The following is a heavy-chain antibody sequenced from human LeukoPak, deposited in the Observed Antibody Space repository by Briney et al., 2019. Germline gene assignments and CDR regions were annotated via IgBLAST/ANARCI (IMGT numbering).Heavy chain of an antibody. J-gene: IGHJ5*02. CDR2: ISDYNGNT. D-gene: IGHD4-11*01. CDR3: ARDLYRDSLPVSWFDP. CDR1: GYTFASYG. Sequence: ASVKVSCKASGYTFASYGISWVRQAPGQGLEWMGWISDYNGNTNYAQKLQGRVTMTTDTSTSTAYMELRSLRSDDTAVYYCARDLYRDSLPVSWFDPWGQGTLVTVSS. V-gene: IGHV1-18*01.